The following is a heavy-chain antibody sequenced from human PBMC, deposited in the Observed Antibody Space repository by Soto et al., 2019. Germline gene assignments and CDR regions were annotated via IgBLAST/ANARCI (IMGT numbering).Heavy chain of an antibody. Sequence: QITLKESGPTLVKPAQTLTLTCTFSGFSLSTSGVSVGWIRQPPGKALDWLALVYWDDDKRYSPSLKSRLTITKDTSKNQVVLTMTNMDPVDTATYYCAHINSPTGTTSAEYFQHWGQGILVTVSS. J-gene: IGHJ1*01. D-gene: IGHD4-17*01. CDR2: VYWDDDK. CDR1: GFSLSTSGVS. CDR3: AHINSPTGTTSAEYFQH. V-gene: IGHV2-5*02.